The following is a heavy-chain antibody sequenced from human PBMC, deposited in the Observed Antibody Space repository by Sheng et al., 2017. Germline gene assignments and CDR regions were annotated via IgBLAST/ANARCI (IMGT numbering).Heavy chain of an antibody. J-gene: IGHJ4*02. CDR2: ISAYTGNT. CDR1: GYTFSNYG. V-gene: IGHV1-18*01. Sequence: QVQLVQSGREVKKPGASVKVSCKASGYTFSNYGISWVRQAPGQGLQWMGWISAYTGNTNYVREFQGRVTMTTDTSTNTAYMELRSLTSNDTAVYFCARVGGEWNGYGDSWGQGTL. D-gene: IGHD5-12*01. CDR3: ARVGGEWNGYGDS.